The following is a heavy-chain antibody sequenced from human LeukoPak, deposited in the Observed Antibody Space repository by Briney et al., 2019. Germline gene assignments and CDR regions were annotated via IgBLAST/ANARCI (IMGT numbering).Heavy chain of an antibody. J-gene: IGHJ6*03. CDR2: IYYSGST. CDR3: ARHLYCSSTSCYPRLGYYYYYYMDV. Sequence: SETLSLTCTVSGGSISSSSYYWGWIRQPPGKGLEWIGSIYYSGSTNYNPSLKSRVTISVDTSKNQFSLKLSSVTAADTAVYYCARHLYCSSTSCYPRLGYYYYYYMDVWGKGTTVTISS. CDR1: GGSISSSSYY. V-gene: IGHV4-39*01. D-gene: IGHD2-2*01.